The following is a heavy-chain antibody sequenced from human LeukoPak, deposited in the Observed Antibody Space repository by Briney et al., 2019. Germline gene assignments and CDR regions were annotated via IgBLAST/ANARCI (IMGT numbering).Heavy chain of an antibody. J-gene: IGHJ4*02. CDR3: ARTVVVAATTNRGFDY. D-gene: IGHD2-15*01. CDR1: GGSISSSSYY. Sequence: NPSETLSLTCTVSGGSISSSSYYWGWIRQPPGKGLEWIGSIYYSGSTNYNPSLKSRVTISVDTSKNQFSLKLSSVTAADTAVYYCARTVVVAATTNRGFDYWGQGTLVTVSS. V-gene: IGHV4-39*07. CDR2: IYYSGST.